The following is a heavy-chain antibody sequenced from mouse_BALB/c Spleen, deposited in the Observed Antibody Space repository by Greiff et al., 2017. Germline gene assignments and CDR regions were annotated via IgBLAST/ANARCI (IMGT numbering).Heavy chain of an antibody. Sequence: QVQLKQSGAELVRPGSSVKISCKASGYAFSSYWMNWVKQRPGQGLEWIGQIYPGDGDTNYNGKFKGKATLTADKSSSTAYMQLSSLTSEDSAVYFCAREAYGNYWYFDVWGAGTTVTVSA. CDR2: IYPGDGDT. CDR3: AREAYGNYWYFDV. J-gene: IGHJ1*01. D-gene: IGHD2-1*01. V-gene: IGHV1-80*01. CDR1: GYAFSSYW.